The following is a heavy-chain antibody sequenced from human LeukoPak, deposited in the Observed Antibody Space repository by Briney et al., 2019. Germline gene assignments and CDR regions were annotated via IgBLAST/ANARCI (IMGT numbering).Heavy chain of an antibody. Sequence: PSETLSLTCTVSGYSISSGYYWGWIRQPPGKGLEWIGSTYHSGRTFYNPSLKSRVTISVDTSKNQFSLKLSSVTAADTAVYYCVRSGIRYYFDYWGQGTLVTVSS. CDR2: TYHSGRT. J-gene: IGHJ4*02. V-gene: IGHV4-38-2*02. D-gene: IGHD3-10*01. CDR1: GYSISSGYY. CDR3: VRSGIRYYFDY.